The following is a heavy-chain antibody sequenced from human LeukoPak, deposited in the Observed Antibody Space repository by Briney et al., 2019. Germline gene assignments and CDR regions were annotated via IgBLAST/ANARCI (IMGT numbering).Heavy chain of an antibody. D-gene: IGHD2-21*02. CDR2: ISGSGGST. CDR3: AKDRQDVVVTAIRFDS. CDR1: GFTFSSYA. J-gene: IGHJ4*02. Sequence: GGSLRLSCAASGFTFSSYAMSWVRQAPGKGLEWVSAISGSGGSTYYADSVKGRFTISRDNSKNTLYLQMNSLRAEDTAVYYCAKDRQDVVVTAIRFDSWGQGTLVTVSS. V-gene: IGHV3-23*01.